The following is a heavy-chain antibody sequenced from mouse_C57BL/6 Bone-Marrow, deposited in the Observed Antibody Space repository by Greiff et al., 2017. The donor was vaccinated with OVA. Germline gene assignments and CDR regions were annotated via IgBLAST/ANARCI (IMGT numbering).Heavy chain of an antibody. V-gene: IGHV1-54*01. CDR1: GYAFTNYL. D-gene: IGHD2-1*01. J-gene: IGHJ3*01. Sequence: QVQLQQSGAELVRPGTSVKVSCKASGYAFTNYLIEWVKQRPGQGLEWIGVIIPGGGGTNYNETFKGKATLTADKSSSTAYMQLSSLTSENSAVYFCARGYYGNPAWFAYWGQGTLVTVSA. CDR2: IIPGGGGT. CDR3: ARGYYGNPAWFAY.